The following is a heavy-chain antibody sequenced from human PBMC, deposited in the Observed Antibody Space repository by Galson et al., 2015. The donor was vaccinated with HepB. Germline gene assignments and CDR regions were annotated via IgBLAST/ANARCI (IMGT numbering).Heavy chain of an antibody. D-gene: IGHD3-22*01. V-gene: IGHV3-74*01. CDR3: ARDQWVDSSGYYYSDY. CDR1: GFTCSSYW. CDR2: INSDGSST. Sequence: SLRLSCAASGFTCSSYWMHWVRQAPGKGLVWVSRINSDGSSTTYADSVKGRFTISRDNAKNTLYLQMNSLRAEDTAVYYCARDQWVDSSGYYYSDYWGQGTLVTVSS. J-gene: IGHJ4*02.